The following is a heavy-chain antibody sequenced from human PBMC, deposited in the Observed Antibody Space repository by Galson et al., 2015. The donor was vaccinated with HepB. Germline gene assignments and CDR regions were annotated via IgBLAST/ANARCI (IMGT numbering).Heavy chain of an antibody. V-gene: IGHV3-21*01. Sequence: SLRLSCAASGFTFSSHTMNWVRQAPGKGLEWVSSISSTSSYIYYADSVTGRFTISRDHAKNSLYLQMNSLRAEDTAVYYCARDRCGDPFDYWGQGTLVTVSS. CDR3: ARDRCGDPFDY. J-gene: IGHJ4*02. CDR2: ISSTSSYI. D-gene: IGHD4-17*01. CDR1: GFTFSSHT.